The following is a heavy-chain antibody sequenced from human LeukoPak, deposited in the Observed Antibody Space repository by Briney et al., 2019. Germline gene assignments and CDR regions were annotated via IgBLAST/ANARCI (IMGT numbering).Heavy chain of an antibody. CDR1: GFTFSSYA. CDR3: AIEDIVVVPAAPDFDY. D-gene: IGHD2-2*01. CDR2: ISYDGSNK. V-gene: IGHV3-30-3*01. Sequence: PGGSLRLSCAASGFTFSSYAMHWVRQAPGKGLEWVAVISYDGSNKYYADSVKGRFTISRDNSKNTLYLQMNSLRAEDTAVYYCAIEDIVVVPAAPDFDYWGQGTLVTVSS. J-gene: IGHJ4*02.